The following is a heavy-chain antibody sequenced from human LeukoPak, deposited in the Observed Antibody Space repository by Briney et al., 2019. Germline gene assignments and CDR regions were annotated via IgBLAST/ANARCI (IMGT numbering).Heavy chain of an antibody. J-gene: IGHJ4*02. D-gene: IGHD5-18*01. CDR1: RFTFYNYA. CDR3: ATRHEYSYPY. V-gene: IGHV3-64*02. Sequence: TGGSLRLSCVASRFTFYNYAMHWVRQAPGKGLEYVSAIGGNGDTSYYADSVKGRFTISRDNSKNTVYLQLGSLRTEDMAVYYCATRHEYSYPYWGQGTLVTVSS. CDR2: IGGNGDTS.